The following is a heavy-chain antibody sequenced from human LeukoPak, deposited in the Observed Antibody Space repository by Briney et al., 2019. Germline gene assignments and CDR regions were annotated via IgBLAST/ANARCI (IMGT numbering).Heavy chain of an antibody. CDR1: GFTFSSCS. CDR3: AKSDSYDPFDAFDI. CDR2: ISSSSSYI. J-gene: IGHJ3*02. D-gene: IGHD5-18*01. Sequence: PGGSLRLSCAASGFTFSSCSMNWVRQAPGKGLEWVSSISSSSSYIYYADSVKGRFTISRDNAKNTLYLQMNSLRAEDTAVYYCAKSDSYDPFDAFDIWGQGTMVTVSS. V-gene: IGHV3-21*04.